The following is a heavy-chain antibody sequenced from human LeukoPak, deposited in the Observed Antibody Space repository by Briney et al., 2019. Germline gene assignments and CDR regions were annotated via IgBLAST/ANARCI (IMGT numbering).Heavy chain of an antibody. Sequence: ASVKVSCKASGYTFTGYYMHWVRQAPGQGLEWMGWINPNSGGTNYAQKFQGRVTMTRDTSISTAYMELSGLKSDDTAVYYCARDGNWERPEFDYWGQGTLVTVSS. CDR1: GYTFTGYY. V-gene: IGHV1-2*02. CDR3: ARDGNWERPEFDY. CDR2: INPNSGGT. J-gene: IGHJ4*02. D-gene: IGHD7-27*01.